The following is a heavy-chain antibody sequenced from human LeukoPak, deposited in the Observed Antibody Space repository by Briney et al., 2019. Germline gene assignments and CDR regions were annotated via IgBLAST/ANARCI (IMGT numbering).Heavy chain of an antibody. CDR2: IGAYNGNT. V-gene: IGHV1-18*01. Sequence: GASVKVSCKASGYTFTSYGISWVRQAPGQGLEWMGWIGAYNGNTNYAQKLQGRVTMTTDTSTSTAYMELRSLRSDDTAVYYCARDYCSGGSCYFQSFDYWGQGTLVTVSS. D-gene: IGHD2-15*01. CDR1: GYTFTSYG. CDR3: ARDYCSGGSCYFQSFDY. J-gene: IGHJ4*02.